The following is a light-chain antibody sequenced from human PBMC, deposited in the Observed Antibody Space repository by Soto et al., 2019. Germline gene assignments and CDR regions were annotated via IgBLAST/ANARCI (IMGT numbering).Light chain of an antibody. CDR2: GAS. J-gene: IGKJ4*01. CDR3: QQCGSSPHT. V-gene: IGKV3-20*01. CDR1: QSVSSSY. Sequence: EIVLTQFPGTLSLSPGESATLSCRASQSVSSSYLAWYQQKPGQAPRVLIYGASSRASGIPDRFSGSGSGTDFTLTISRLEPEDFAVYYCQQCGSSPHTFGGGTRGESK.